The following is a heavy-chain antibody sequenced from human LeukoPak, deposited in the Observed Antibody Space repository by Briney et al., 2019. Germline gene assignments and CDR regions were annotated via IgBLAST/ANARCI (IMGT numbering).Heavy chain of an antibody. CDR1: GGSISSSSYY. Sequence: PSETLSLTCTVSGGSISSSSYYWGWIRQPPGKGLEWIGSIYYSGSTYYNPSLKSRVTISVDTSKNQFSLKLSSVTAADTAVYYCARRITMIAYFDYWGQGTLVTVSS. J-gene: IGHJ4*02. CDR2: IYYSGST. V-gene: IGHV4-39*07. D-gene: IGHD3-22*01. CDR3: ARRITMIAYFDY.